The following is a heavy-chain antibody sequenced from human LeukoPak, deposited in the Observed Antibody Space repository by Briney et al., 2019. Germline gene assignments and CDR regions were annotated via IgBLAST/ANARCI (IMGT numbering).Heavy chain of an antibody. CDR1: GFTFSNYA. J-gene: IGHJ4*02. D-gene: IGHD1/OR15-1a*01. CDR3: ARDGKQHLARFFFDH. Sequence: GGSLRLSCVASGFTFSNYAMTWVRQAPGKGLEWVSSLSSSGGSTFYADSVKGRFTISRDNSKDTLFLQMNTLRVEDTALYYCARDGKQHLARFFFDHWGQGTLVTVSS. V-gene: IGHV3-23*01. CDR2: LSSSGGST.